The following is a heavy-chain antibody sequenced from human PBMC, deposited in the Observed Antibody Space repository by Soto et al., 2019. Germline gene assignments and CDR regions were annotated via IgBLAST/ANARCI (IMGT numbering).Heavy chain of an antibody. CDR3: ARVGGDIPYYFDY. CDR1: GGSCSGYY. D-gene: IGHD2-2*02. J-gene: IGHJ4*02. V-gene: IGHV4-34*01. CDR2: INHSGST. Sequence: QVQLQQWGAGLWKPSETLSLTCAVYGGSCSGYYWSWIRQPPGKGLEWIGEINHSGSTNYNPSLKSRVTISVDTSKNQFSLKLSSVTAADTAVYYCARVGGDIPYYFDYWGQGTLVTVSS.